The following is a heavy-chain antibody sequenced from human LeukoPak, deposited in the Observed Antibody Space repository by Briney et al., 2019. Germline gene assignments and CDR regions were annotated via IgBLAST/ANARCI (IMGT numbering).Heavy chain of an antibody. Sequence: GGSLRLSCAASGFAFSSYWMLWVRQVPGKGLVWGCRIDGDGTTTYADFAKGRFTISRDNTNNILYLQMNSLRPEDTAIYYCSRSQFDYWGRGVLVTVSS. J-gene: IGHJ4*02. CDR1: GFAFSSYW. V-gene: IGHV3-74*01. CDR2: IDGDGTT. CDR3: SRSQFDY.